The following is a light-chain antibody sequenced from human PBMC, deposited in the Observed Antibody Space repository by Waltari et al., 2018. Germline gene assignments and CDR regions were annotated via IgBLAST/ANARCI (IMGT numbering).Light chain of an antibody. CDR3: QQFYNTPLT. CDR2: WAS. J-gene: IGKJ4*01. Sequence: DIVMTQSPDSLAVSLGERATINCKSSQSVLTSPNNKNSLAWYQRKPGQPPRLLIYWASTRESGVPDRFSGSGSGTDFTLTITSLQAEDVAVYYCQQFYNTPLTFGGGTKVEIE. V-gene: IGKV4-1*01. CDR1: QSVLTSPNNKNS.